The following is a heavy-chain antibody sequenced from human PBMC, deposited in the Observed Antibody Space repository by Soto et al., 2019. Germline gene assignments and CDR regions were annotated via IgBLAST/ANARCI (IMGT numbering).Heavy chain of an antibody. D-gene: IGHD2-2*01. CDR3: ARLPRSSTSCYGSFRSCYYYYGMDV. Sequence: SETLSLTCTVSGGSISSSSYYWGWIRQPPGKGLEWIGSIYYSGSTYYNPSLKSRVTISVDTSKNQFSLKLSSVTAADTAVYYCARLPRSSTSCYGSFRSCYYYYGMDVWGQGTTVTVSS. CDR2: IYYSGST. J-gene: IGHJ6*02. V-gene: IGHV4-39*01. CDR1: GGSISSSSYY.